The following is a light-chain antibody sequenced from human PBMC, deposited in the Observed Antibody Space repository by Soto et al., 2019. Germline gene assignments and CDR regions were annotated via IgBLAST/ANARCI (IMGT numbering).Light chain of an antibody. CDR2: TAS. CDR3: QQSDSTPIT. Sequence: DVQLTQSPSFLSACVGDRVTITCRASQAISNYLACYQQKPGKAPKLLIYTASSLQSGVPSRLSGSGSGTDFSLTISSLQPEDFATYYCQQSDSTPITFGQGTRLEIK. CDR1: QAISNY. V-gene: IGKV1-39*01. J-gene: IGKJ5*01.